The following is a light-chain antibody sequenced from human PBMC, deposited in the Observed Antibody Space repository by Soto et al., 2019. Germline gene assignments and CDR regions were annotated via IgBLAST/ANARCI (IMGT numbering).Light chain of an antibody. J-gene: IGKJ1*01. CDR1: RSASDW. CDR3: QQYNSYSAT. V-gene: IGKV1-5*03. CDR2: KAS. Sequence: DIQMTQSPSTLSASVGDRVTITCRASRSASDWLAWYQQGPGEAPRMLISKASTLESGVPSRFNGSGSGTHFTLTITSLQPDDSATYYCQQYNSYSATFGQGTKVDIK.